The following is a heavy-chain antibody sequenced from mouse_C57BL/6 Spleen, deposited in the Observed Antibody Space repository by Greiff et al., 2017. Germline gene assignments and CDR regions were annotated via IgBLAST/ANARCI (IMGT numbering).Heavy chain of an antibody. CDR1: GYTFTSYW. CDR2: IDPSDSET. J-gene: IGHJ4*01. CDR3: ARWGRSTNFYAMDY. Sequence: VQLQQPGAELVRPGSSVKLSCKASGYTFTSYWMHWVKQRPIQGLEWIGNIDPSDSETHYNQKFKDKATLTVDKSSSTAYMQLSSLTSEDSAVYYCARWGRSTNFYAMDYWGQGTSVTVSS. V-gene: IGHV1-52*01. D-gene: IGHD2-1*01.